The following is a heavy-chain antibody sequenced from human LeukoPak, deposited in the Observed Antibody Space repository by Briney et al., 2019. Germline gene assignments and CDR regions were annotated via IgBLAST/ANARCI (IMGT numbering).Heavy chain of an antibody. Sequence: SETLSLTCTVSGGSISSSSYYWGWIRQPPGTGLEWIGSTYYSGSTYYNPSLKSRVTISVDTSKNQFSLKLSSVTAAETAVYYCARHLSSGSSWYNDYWGQGTLVTVSS. D-gene: IGHD6-13*01. J-gene: IGHJ4*02. CDR2: TYYSGST. V-gene: IGHV4-39*01. CDR1: GGSISSSSYY. CDR3: ARHLSSGSSWYNDY.